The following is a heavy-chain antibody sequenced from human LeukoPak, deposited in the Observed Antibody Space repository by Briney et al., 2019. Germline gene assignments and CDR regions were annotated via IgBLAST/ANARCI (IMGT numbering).Heavy chain of an antibody. CDR1: GVSISSYY. D-gene: IGHD4-23*01. V-gene: IGHV4-59*01. CDR2: IYYSGST. J-gene: IGHJ4*02. CDR3: ARIGAYDYGGIR. Sequence: SETLSLTCTVSGVSISSYYWSWIRQPPGKGLEWIGYIYYSGSTNYNPSLKSRVTISVDTSKNQFSLKLSSVTAADTAVYYCARIGAYDYGGIRWGQGTLVTVSS.